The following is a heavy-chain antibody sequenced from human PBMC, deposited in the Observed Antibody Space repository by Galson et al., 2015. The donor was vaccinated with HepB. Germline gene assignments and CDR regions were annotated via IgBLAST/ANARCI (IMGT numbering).Heavy chain of an antibody. CDR2: IYSGSSPI. V-gene: IGHV3-21*01. CDR3: ARDVDSGNYGYHQFDC. Sequence: SLRLSCAASGFIFSNYRMNWVRQAPGKGLEWVSSIYSGSSPIYYADSVKGRFSVSRDDAKNSLYLQMSSLRAEDTAVYYCARDVDSGNYGYHQFDCWGQGSLVTVSS. D-gene: IGHD1-26*01. J-gene: IGHJ4*02. CDR1: GFIFSNYR.